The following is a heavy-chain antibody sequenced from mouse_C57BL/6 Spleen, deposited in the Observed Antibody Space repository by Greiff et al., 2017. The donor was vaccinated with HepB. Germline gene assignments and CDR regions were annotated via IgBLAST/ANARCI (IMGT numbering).Heavy chain of an antibody. J-gene: IGHJ1*03. V-gene: IGHV1-5*01. CDR3: TRSSDYDYWYFDV. CDR1: GYTFTSYW. Sequence: EVQLQQSGTVLARPGASVKMSCKTSGYTFTSYWMHWVKQRPGQGLEWIGAIYPGNSDTSYNQKFKGKAKLTAVTSASTAYMELSSLTNEDSAVYYCTRSSDYDYWYFDVWGTGTTVTVSS. D-gene: IGHD2-4*01. CDR2: IYPGNSDT.